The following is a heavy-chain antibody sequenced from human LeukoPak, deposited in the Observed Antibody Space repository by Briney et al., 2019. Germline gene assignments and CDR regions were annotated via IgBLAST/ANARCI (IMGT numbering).Heavy chain of an antibody. CDR1: GLTFSSYE. J-gene: IGHJ6*04. Sequence: GGSLRLSCAASGLTFSSYEMNWVRQAPGKGLEWVSYISSSGSTIYYADSVKGRFTISRDNAKNSLYLQMNSLRAEDTAVYYCARDVLLWFGESPYYYYGMDVWGKGTTVTVSS. CDR2: ISSSGSTI. D-gene: IGHD3-10*01. V-gene: IGHV3-48*03. CDR3: ARDVLLWFGESPYYYYGMDV.